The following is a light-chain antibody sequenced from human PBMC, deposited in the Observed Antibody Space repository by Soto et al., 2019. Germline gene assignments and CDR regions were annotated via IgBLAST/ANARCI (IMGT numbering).Light chain of an antibody. CDR1: QSVSSY. CDR3: QQLDRSPST. J-gene: IGKJ4*01. CDR2: DAS. Sequence: EIVLTQSPATLSLSPGERATLSCRASQSVSSYLAWYQQKPGQAPRLLIFDASQRATGIPARFSGSGSGTEFTLTISSLQSEDFATYYCQQLDRSPSTFGGGTKVDI. V-gene: IGKV3-11*01.